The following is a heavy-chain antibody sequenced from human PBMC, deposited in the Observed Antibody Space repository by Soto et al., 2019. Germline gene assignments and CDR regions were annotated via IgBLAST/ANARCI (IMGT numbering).Heavy chain of an antibody. CDR1: GFTFDDYA. V-gene: IGHV3-9*01. CDR3: AKAVFGDSDVSEYYYSYMDV. D-gene: IGHD4-17*01. J-gene: IGHJ6*03. CDR2: ITWSGGSR. Sequence: EAQLVESGGGLVQPGGSLRLSCAASGFTFDDYAMHWVRLTPGKGLEWVSGITWSGGSRGYADSVKGRFTISRDNAKRAMFLEMSSMRIEDTALYYCAKAVFGDSDVSEYYYSYMDVWGKGTTVTVSS.